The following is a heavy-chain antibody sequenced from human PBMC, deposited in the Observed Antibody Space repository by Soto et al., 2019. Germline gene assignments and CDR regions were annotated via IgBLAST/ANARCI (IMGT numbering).Heavy chain of an antibody. Sequence: GSLRLSCAASGFTFGIYAMSWVRQAPGKGLEWVSSISGSGGSIYYAHSVKGRFTVSRDKTKNTLDLQMNSLRAEDTAVYHCARVAPEYSSTPRRFDFWGQGTLVTVSS. CDR2: ISGSGGSI. CDR1: GFTFGIYA. D-gene: IGHD6-13*01. J-gene: IGHJ4*02. V-gene: IGHV3-23*01. CDR3: ARVAPEYSSTPRRFDF.